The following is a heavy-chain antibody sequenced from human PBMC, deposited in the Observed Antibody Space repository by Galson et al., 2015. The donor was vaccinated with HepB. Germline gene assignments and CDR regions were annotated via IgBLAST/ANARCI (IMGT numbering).Heavy chain of an antibody. D-gene: IGHD3-9*01. CDR1: GLTFSSYS. V-gene: IGHV3-30-3*01. Sequence: SLRLSCAASGLTFSSYSMHWVRQAPGKGLEWVAVVSGDGGTKFYADSVKGRVTISRDNSKNTMYMQLNSLGTEDAAVYFCASENMNGWHFGEYWGQGILVVVSS. J-gene: IGHJ4*02. CDR3: ASENMNGWHFGEY. CDR2: VSGDGGTK.